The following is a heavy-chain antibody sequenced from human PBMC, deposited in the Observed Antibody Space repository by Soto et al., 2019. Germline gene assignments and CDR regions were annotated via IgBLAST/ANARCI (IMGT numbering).Heavy chain of an antibody. CDR3: ASGGAGSGPFSWELPDH. CDR1: GNTFTYRY. J-gene: IGHJ4*02. V-gene: IGHV1-45*02. Sequence: QMQLVQSGAEVKKTGSSVTVSCKALGNTFTYRYLHWVRQATGQALEWMGWITPFSGDVHYAQKFQERVTITRDRSINTAYMQMSSLRSEDTAMYFCASGGAGSGPFSWELPDHWGQGTLVTVSS. CDR2: ITPFSGDV. D-gene: IGHD1-26*01.